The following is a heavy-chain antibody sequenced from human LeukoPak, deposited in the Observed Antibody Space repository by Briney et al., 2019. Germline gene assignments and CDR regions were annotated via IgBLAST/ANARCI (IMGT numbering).Heavy chain of an antibody. CDR1: GGSISSYY. Sequence: SETLSLTCTVSGGSISSYYWSWIRQPPGKGLEWIGYIYYSGRTKYNPSLKSRVTISVDTSKNQFSLTLTSVTAADTAIYYCSRESGPYSPFGHWGQGILVTVTT. D-gene: IGHD1-26*01. CDR3: SRESGPYSPFGH. CDR2: IYYSGRT. V-gene: IGHV4-59*12. J-gene: IGHJ4*02.